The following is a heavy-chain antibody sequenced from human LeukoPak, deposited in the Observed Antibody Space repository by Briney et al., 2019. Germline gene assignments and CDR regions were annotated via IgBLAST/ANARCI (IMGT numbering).Heavy chain of an antibody. J-gene: IGHJ4*02. CDR1: GFTFSSYE. CDR2: ISSSGSTI. D-gene: IGHD6-13*01. V-gene: IGHV3-48*03. Sequence: RGSLRLSCAASGFTFSSYEMNWVRQAPGKGLEWVSYISSSGSTIYYADSVKGRFTISRDNAKNSLYLQMNSLRAEDTAVYYCARDAGIAAAGPSYDYWGQGTLVTVSS. CDR3: ARDAGIAAAGPSYDY.